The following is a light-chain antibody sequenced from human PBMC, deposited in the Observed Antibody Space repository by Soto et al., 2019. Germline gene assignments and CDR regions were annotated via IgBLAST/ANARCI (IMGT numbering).Light chain of an antibody. J-gene: IGLJ1*01. CDR3: SSYTSSTDYV. V-gene: IGLV2-14*01. Sequence: QSVLTQPASVSGSPGQSITISCTGTTSGFGFYNYVSWYQHHPGKAPKLLIYEVTNRHSGVSNRFSGSKSGNTASLTISGLQAEDEADYYCSSYTSSTDYVFGTGTKVTVL. CDR1: TSGFGFYNY. CDR2: EVT.